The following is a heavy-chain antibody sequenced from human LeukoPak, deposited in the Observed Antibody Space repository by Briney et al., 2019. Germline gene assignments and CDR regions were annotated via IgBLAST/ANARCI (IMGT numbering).Heavy chain of an antibody. CDR3: ARGTYDFWSGYPRNWFDP. D-gene: IGHD3-3*01. V-gene: IGHV4-39*07. CDR2: IYYSGST. J-gene: IGHJ5*02. Sequence: SETLSLTCTVSGGSISSSSYYWGWARQPPGKGLEWLRSIYYSGSTYYNPSLKSRVTISVDTSKNQFSLKLSSVTAADTAVYYCARGTYDFWSGYPRNWFDPWGQGTLVTVSS. CDR1: GGSISSSSYY.